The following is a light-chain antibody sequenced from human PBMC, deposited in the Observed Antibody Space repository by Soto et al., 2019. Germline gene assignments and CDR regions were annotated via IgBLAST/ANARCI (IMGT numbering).Light chain of an antibody. J-gene: IGLJ1*01. Sequence: QSVLPHPPSACWSPGHSVTISCTGTSSDVGGYNYVSWYQQHPGKAPKLMIYEVSKRPSGVPDRFSGSKSANTASLTVSGLMTEDEADYYCSSYAGSKNSAVFGTGTKVTVL. CDR2: EVS. V-gene: IGLV2-8*01. CDR1: SSDVGGYNY. CDR3: SSYAGSKNSAV.